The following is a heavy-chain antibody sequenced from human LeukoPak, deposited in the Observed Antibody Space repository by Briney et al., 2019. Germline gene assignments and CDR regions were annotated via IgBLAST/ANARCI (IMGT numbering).Heavy chain of an antibody. J-gene: IGHJ4*02. CDR2: ISYDGSNK. Sequence: GGSLRLSCAASGFTFSSYAMHWVCQAPGKGLEWVAVISYDGSNKYYADSVKGRFTISRDNSKNTLYLQMNSLRAEDTAVYYCARGGCSSTSCYSVDYWGQGTLVTVSS. CDR1: GFTFSSYA. D-gene: IGHD2-2*02. V-gene: IGHV3-30*04. CDR3: ARGGCSSTSCYSVDY.